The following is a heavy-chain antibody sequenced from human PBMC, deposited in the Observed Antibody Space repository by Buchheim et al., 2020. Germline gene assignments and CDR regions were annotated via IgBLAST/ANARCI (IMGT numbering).Heavy chain of an antibody. CDR1: GFTFSTYA. V-gene: IGHV3-23*01. D-gene: IGHD4-11*01. CDR2: ISSSGGRS. Sequence: EVQLLEFGGGLVQPGGSLRLSCEASGFTFSTYAMSWVRQGPGKGLEWVSTISSSGGRSYYADSVKGRSTISRDNSKNTVYLQVNSLRAGDTAVYYCAKAEGKTYSNSEYYYHYYAMDVWGQGT. J-gene: IGHJ6*02. CDR3: AKAEGKTYSNSEYYYHYYAMDV.